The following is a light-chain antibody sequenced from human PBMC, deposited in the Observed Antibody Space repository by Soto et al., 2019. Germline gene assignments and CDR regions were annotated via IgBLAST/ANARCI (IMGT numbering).Light chain of an antibody. Sequence: QSVLTQPPSVSGAPGQRVTISCTGSSSNIGAGYDVHCYQHLPGTAPKLLIYINNQRPSGVPDRFSGSKSGTSAYLAISGLQSEDESDYYCAAWDGSLNGYVFGTGSKVTLL. V-gene: IGLV1-44*01. CDR3: AAWDGSLNGYV. J-gene: IGLJ1*01. CDR2: INN. CDR1: SSNIGAGYD.